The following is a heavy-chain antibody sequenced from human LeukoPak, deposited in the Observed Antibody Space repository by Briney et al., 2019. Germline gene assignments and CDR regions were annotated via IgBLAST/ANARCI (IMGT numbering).Heavy chain of an antibody. V-gene: IGHV1-69*13. J-gene: IGHJ4*02. CDR3: ARDLVGSAISYSSGAWDY. CDR1: GGTFRNYA. CDR2: IIPIFGTA. D-gene: IGHD3-10*01. Sequence: ASVKVSCKASGGTFRNYAISWVRQAPGQGLEWMGGIIPIFGTADYAQKFQGRVTITADESTSTAYMELSSLRAEDTAVYYCARDLVGSAISYSSGAWDYWGQGTLVTVSS.